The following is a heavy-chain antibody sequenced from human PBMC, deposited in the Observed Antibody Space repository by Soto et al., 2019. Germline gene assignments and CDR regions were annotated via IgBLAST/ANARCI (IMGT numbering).Heavy chain of an antibody. Sequence: PGETLKISCKGSGYSLAGYWITWVRQNPWKGLEWMGRIDPSDPHTYYSPSFRGHVTISVTRSITTVFLQWSSLRASDTAMYYCARHISNFREWCFAMDVWGEGTPVTVSS. D-gene: IGHD2-8*01. CDR3: ARHISNFREWCFAMDV. CDR1: GYSLAGYW. CDR2: IDPSDPHT. V-gene: IGHV5-10-1*01. J-gene: IGHJ6*04.